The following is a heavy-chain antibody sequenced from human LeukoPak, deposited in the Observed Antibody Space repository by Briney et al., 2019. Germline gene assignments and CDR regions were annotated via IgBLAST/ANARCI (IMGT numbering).Heavy chain of an antibody. Sequence: ASVKVSCKASGYTFTGYYIFWMRQAPVQGLEWMGWINPKNGTTKYAQKSQGRVTLTRGTSISTAYMEISRVTYDDTAVYFCARGVGSTAVLDHWGQGTLVTVSS. CDR3: ARGVGSTAVLDH. J-gene: IGHJ4*02. D-gene: IGHD1-26*01. V-gene: IGHV1-2*02. CDR1: GYTFTGYY. CDR2: INPKNGTT.